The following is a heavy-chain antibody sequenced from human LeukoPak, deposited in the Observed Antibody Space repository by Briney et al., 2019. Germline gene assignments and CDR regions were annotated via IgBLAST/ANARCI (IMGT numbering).Heavy chain of an antibody. V-gene: IGHV3-11*01. CDR2: ISSSGSTI. J-gene: IGHJ4*02. Sequence: GGSLRLSCAASGFTFSDYYMSWIRQAPGKGLEWVSYISSSGSTIYYADSVKGRFTISRDNSKNTQYLQMNSLRDEDTAVYYCAKWSGYGDSWGQGTLVTVSS. CDR3: AKWSGYGDS. CDR1: GFTFSDYY. D-gene: IGHD5-12*01.